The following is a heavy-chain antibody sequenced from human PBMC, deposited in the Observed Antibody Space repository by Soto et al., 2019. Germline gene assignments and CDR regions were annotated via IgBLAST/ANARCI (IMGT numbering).Heavy chain of an antibody. CDR1: GYTFTSYG. D-gene: IGHD2-15*01. CDR2: ISAYNGNT. J-gene: IGHJ4*02. CDR3: AREGMRYCSGGSCYRRYYFDY. Sequence: CKASGYTFTSYGISWVRQAPRQGLEWMGWISAYNGNTNYAQKLQGRVTMTTDTSTSTAYMELRSLRSDDTAVYYCAREGMRYCSGGSCYRRYYFDYWGQGTLVTVSS. V-gene: IGHV1-18*04.